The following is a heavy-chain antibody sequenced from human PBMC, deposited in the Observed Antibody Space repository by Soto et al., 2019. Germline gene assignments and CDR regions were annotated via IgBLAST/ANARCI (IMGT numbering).Heavy chain of an antibody. Sequence: QVQLMESGGGVVQPGGSLRLSYVTSGFTFSRYSMHWFRQAPGKGLEWVAVTSSDGGTKFYADSVKGRFTVSRDNSKNTLYLQMNSLRPEDTAVYYCAREVVLTEWYFDNWGQGILVTVPS. J-gene: IGHJ4*02. D-gene: IGHD2-21*01. V-gene: IGHV3-30-3*01. CDR2: TSSDGGTK. CDR3: AREVVLTEWYFDN. CDR1: GFTFSRYS.